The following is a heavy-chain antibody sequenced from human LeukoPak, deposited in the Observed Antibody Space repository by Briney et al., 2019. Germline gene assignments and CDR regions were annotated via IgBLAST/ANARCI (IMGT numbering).Heavy chain of an antibody. Sequence: SETLSLTCAVYGGSFSGYYWSWIRQPPGKGLEWIGEINHSGSTNYNPSLKGRVTISVDTSKNQFSLKLSSVTAADTAVYYCARGGEYSSSYDYWGQGTLVTVSS. D-gene: IGHD6-6*01. J-gene: IGHJ4*02. CDR1: GGSFSGYY. V-gene: IGHV4-34*01. CDR3: ARGGEYSSSYDY. CDR2: INHSGST.